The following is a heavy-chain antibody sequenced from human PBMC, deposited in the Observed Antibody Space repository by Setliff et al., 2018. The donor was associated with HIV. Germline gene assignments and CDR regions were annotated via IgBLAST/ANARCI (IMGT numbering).Heavy chain of an antibody. CDR2: INPSGGST. CDR3: ARGSDSGSYSYYYGMDV. D-gene: IGHD3-10*01. CDR1: GYTFSSYY. J-gene: IGHJ6*02. V-gene: IGHV1-46*01. Sequence: ASVKVSCKASGYTFSSYYMHWVRQAPGQGLEWMGIINPSGGSTAYPQKFQGRVTMTSDTSTSTAYMELNSLRSEDTAVYYCARGSDSGSYSYYYGMDVWGQGTTVTVSS.